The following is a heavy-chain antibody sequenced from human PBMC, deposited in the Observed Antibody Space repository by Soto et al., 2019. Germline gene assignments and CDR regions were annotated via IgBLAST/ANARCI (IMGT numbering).Heavy chain of an antibody. D-gene: IGHD4-17*01. CDR3: AHNDYGAYYYYGMDV. V-gene: IGHV1-69*13. CDR1: GGTFTSYA. J-gene: IGHJ6*02. CDR2: IIPIFGTA. Sequence: SVTVSFAASGGTFTSYAINLVRPAPRQGLEWMGGIIPIFGTANYAQKCQGRVTITADESTSTAYMELSSLRSEDTAVYYCAHNDYGAYYYYGMDVWGQGTTVTVSS.